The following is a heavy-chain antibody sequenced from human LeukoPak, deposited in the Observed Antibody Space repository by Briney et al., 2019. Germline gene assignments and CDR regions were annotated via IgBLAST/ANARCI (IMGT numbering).Heavy chain of an antibody. J-gene: IGHJ4*02. CDR3: AKDGSSSWYYFDF. CDR2: ITGSGGST. D-gene: IGHD6-13*01. V-gene: IGHV3-23*01. Sequence: PGGSLRLSCAASGFTFSSFAMTWVRQAPGKGLEWVSVITGSGGSTYYADSVKGRFTISRDNSKNTLFLQTNSVRAEDTAKYFCAKDGSSSWYYFDFWGQGTPVTVSS. CDR1: GFTFSSFA.